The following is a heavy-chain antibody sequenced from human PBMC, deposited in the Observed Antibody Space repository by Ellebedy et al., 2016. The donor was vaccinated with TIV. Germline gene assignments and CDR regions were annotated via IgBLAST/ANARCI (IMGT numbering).Heavy chain of an antibody. J-gene: IGHJ4*02. D-gene: IGHD2-2*01. CDR1: SGSFSDYF. CDR2: INHSGDT. Sequence: MPSETLSLTCAVHSGSFSDYFRSWIRQPPGKGLEWIGEINHSGDTNYNPSLKSRVIISVDTSKNQFSLKLTSVTAADTAVYYCARGIPLLYCSSTSCPLDYWGQGTLVTVSS. CDR3: ARGIPLLYCSSTSCPLDY. V-gene: IGHV4-34*01.